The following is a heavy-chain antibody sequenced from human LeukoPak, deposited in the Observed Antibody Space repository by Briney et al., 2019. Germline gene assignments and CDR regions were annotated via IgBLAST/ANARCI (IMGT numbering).Heavy chain of an antibody. CDR2: INHSGST. CDR1: GGSFSGYY. V-gene: IGHV4-34*01. D-gene: IGHD3-22*01. J-gene: IGHJ1*01. CDR3: ASGGPLSSAQN. Sequence: NPSETLSLTCAVYGGSFSGYYWSWIRQPPGKGLEWIGEINHSGSTNYNPSLKSRVTISVDTSKKQFSPKPSPVTAADTAVYYCASGGPLSSAQNWGQGTLVTVSS.